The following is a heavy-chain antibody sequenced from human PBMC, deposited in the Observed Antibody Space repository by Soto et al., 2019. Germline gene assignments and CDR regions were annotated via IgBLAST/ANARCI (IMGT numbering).Heavy chain of an antibody. Sequence: PSETLSLTCTVSGGSISSGGYYWSWIRQHPGKGREWIGYIYYSGSTYYNPSLKSRVTISVDTSKNQFSLKLRSVTAAATAVYYCARYRKAGGRYYGMDVWGQGTTVTVSS. D-gene: IGHD1-26*01. J-gene: IGHJ6*02. CDR2: IYYSGST. CDR3: ARYRKAGGRYYGMDV. CDR1: GGSISSGGYY. V-gene: IGHV4-31*03.